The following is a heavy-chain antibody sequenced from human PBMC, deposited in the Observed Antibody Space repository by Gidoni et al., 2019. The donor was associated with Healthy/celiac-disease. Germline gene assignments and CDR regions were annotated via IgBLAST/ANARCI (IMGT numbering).Heavy chain of an antibody. Sequence: QVQLQQWGAGLLKPSETLSLTCAVYGGSFSGYYWSWIRQPPGKGLEWIGEINHSGSTNYNPSLKSRVTISVDTSKNQFSLKLSSVTAADTAVYYCARGMITFGGVIKPKYYFDYWGQGTLVTVSS. CDR3: ARGMITFGGVIKPKYYFDY. J-gene: IGHJ4*02. D-gene: IGHD3-16*02. CDR2: INHSGST. V-gene: IGHV4-34*01. CDR1: GGSFSGYY.